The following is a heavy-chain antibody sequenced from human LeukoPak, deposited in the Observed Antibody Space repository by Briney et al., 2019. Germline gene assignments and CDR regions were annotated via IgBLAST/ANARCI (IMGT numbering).Heavy chain of an antibody. CDR1: GGSISSSSYY. CDR2: IYYSGST. Sequence: PSETLSLTCTVSGGSISSSSYYWGWIRQPPGKGLEWIGSIYYSGSTYYNPSLKSRVTISVDTSKNQFSLKLSSVTAADTAVYYCARDNSVVVAGAYFDYWGQGTLVTVSS. J-gene: IGHJ4*02. V-gene: IGHV4-39*07. D-gene: IGHD6-19*01. CDR3: ARDNSVVVAGAYFDY.